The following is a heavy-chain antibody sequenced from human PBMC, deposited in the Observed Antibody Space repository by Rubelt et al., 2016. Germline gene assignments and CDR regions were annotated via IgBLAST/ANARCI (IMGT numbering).Heavy chain of an antibody. D-gene: IGHD6-13*01. Sequence: EVQLVQSGAEVKKPGESLRISCKGSGYNFTTYWISWVRQTPGKGLEWMGRIDPSDSYINYSPSFQGHVTISADKSISTAYLQWSSLKASDTAMYYCGRGNSWYPLWGQGTPVTVSS. CDR1: GYNFTTYW. J-gene: IGHJ4*02. CDR2: IDPSDSYI. CDR3: GRGNSWYPL. V-gene: IGHV5-10-1*03.